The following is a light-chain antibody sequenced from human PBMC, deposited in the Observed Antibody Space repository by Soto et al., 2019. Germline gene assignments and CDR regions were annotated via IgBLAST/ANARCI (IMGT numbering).Light chain of an antibody. CDR3: SSYAGRETGV. J-gene: IGLJ1*01. CDR2: EVF. CDR1: SNDIGAYNY. V-gene: IGLV2-8*01. Sequence: QSVLTQPPSASGSPGQSVTISCTGTSNDIGAYNYVSWYQQHPGKAPKLLIYEVFRRPSGVPDRFSGSRSGNTASLTVSDLQPEDEADYYCSSYAGRETGVFVTGTKVTVL.